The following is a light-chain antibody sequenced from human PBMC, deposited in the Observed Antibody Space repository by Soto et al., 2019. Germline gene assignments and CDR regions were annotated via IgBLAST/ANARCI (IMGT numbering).Light chain of an antibody. J-gene: IGKJ5*01. CDR1: QSVQDPR. CDR2: GAS. V-gene: IGKV3-20*01. Sequence: EIVLTQSPGTLSLSPGERATLSCRASQSVQDPRLAWYQQKPGQAPRLLIYGASSRATGIPDRFSGSGSGTDFTLTISRLEPEDFAVYYCQQYGSSPITFGQGTRLEI. CDR3: QQYGSSPIT.